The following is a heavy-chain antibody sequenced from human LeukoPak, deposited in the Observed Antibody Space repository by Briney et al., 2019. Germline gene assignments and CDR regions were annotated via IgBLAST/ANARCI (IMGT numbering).Heavy chain of an antibody. CDR3: ARGVYIDY. Sequence: PSETLSLTCGVYGGSFSGYYWSWIRQPPGKGLEWIGEINHSGSTNYNPSLKSRVTISVDTSKNQFSLKLSSVTAADTAVYYCARGVYIDYWGQGTLVTVSS. CDR2: INHSGST. J-gene: IGHJ4*02. V-gene: IGHV4-34*01. CDR1: GGSFSGYY.